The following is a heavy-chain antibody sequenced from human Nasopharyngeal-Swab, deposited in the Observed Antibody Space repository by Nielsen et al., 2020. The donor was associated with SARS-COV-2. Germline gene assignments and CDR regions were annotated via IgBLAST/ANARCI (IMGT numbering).Heavy chain of an antibody. CDR1: GYTFTSYA. CDR3: ARDGGSIGGAIVDSEYFQH. V-gene: IGHV7-4-1*02. Sequence: ASVKVSCKASGYTFTSYAMNWVRQAPGQGLEWMGWINTNTGNPTYAQGFTGRFVFSLDTSVSTAYLQISSLKAEDTAVYYCARDGGSIGGAIVDSEYFQHWGQGTLVTVSS. D-gene: IGHD3-16*02. J-gene: IGHJ1*01. CDR2: INTNTGNP.